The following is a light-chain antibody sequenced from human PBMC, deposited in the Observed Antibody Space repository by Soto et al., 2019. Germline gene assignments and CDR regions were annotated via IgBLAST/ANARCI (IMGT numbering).Light chain of an antibody. CDR1: QSLSSSY. CDR2: DAS. CDR3: QQRTNWPRT. Sequence: VVLTQSPGALSFSPVGGGTLSCGASQSLSSSYLAWYQQKPGLAPRLLIYDASSRATGIPDRFSGSGSETDFTLTISSLEPEDFAVYYCQQRTNWPRTFGQRTK. J-gene: IGKJ1*01. V-gene: IGKV3D-20*02.